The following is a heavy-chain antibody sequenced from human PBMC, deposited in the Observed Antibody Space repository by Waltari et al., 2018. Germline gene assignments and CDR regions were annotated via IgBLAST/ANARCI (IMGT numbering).Heavy chain of an antibody. V-gene: IGHV3-23*03. CDR2: IYSGGST. J-gene: IGHJ3*02. D-gene: IGHD3-22*01. CDR1: GFTFSSYA. Sequence: EVQLLESGGGLVQPGGSLRLSCAASGFTFSSYAMSWVRQAPGQGLEWVSVIYSGGSTYYAESVKGRFTISRDNSKNTLYLQMNSLRAEDTAVYYCAKGGSAYYDSSGYNGAFDIWGQGTMVTVSS. CDR3: AKGGSAYYDSSGYNGAFDI.